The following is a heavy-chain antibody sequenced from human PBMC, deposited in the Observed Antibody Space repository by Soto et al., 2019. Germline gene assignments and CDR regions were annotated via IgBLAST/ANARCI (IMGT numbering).Heavy chain of an antibody. J-gene: IGHJ5*02. CDR1: GGSVSSGSYY. V-gene: IGHV4-61*01. CDR3: ARGPVAGTP. Sequence: SETLSLTCAVSGGSVSSGSYYWSWIRQPPGKGLEWIGYIYYSGSTNYNPSLKSRVTISVDTSKNQFSLKLSSVTAADTAVYYCARGPVAGTPWGQGTLVTVSS. D-gene: IGHD6-19*01. CDR2: IYYSGST.